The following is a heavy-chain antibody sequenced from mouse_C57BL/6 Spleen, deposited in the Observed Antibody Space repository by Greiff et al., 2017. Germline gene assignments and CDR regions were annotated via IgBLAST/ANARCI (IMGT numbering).Heavy chain of an antibody. Sequence: VKLVESGAELVRPGASVTLSCKASGYTFTDYEMHWVKQTPVHGLEWIGAIDPETGGTAYNQKFKGKAILTADKSSSTAYMELRSLTSEDSAVYYCTRGSYGSSYYYWGQGTLVTVSA. CDR2: IDPETGGT. CDR3: TRGSYGSSYYY. CDR1: GYTFTDYE. D-gene: IGHD1-1*01. V-gene: IGHV1-15*01. J-gene: IGHJ3*01.